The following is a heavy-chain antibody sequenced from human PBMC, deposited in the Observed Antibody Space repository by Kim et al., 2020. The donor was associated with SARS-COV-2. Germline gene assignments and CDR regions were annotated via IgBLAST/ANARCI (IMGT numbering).Heavy chain of an antibody. CDR1: GFTFSSYA. CDR3: AKDRLLTIFGVVIGVDYFDY. CDR2: ISGSAGST. V-gene: IGHV3-23*01. Sequence: GGSLRLSCAASGFTFSSYAMSWVRQAPGKGLEWVSAISGSAGSTYYADSVKGRFTISRDNSKNTLYLQMNSLRAEDTAVYYCAKDRLLTIFGVVIGVDYFDYWGQGTLVTVSS. J-gene: IGHJ4*02. D-gene: IGHD3-3*01.